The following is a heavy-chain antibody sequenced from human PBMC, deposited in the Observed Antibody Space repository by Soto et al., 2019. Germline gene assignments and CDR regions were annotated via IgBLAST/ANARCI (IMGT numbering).Heavy chain of an antibody. CDR3: ARGRPPNFDY. CDR1: GGSISSSSYY. Sequence: SETLSLTCTVSGGSISSSSYYWGWIRQPPGKGLEWIGSIYYSGSTYYNPSLKSRVTISVDTSKNQFSLKLSSVTAADTAVYYCARGRPPNFDYWGQGTLVTFSS. J-gene: IGHJ4*02. CDR2: IYYSGST. V-gene: IGHV4-39*01.